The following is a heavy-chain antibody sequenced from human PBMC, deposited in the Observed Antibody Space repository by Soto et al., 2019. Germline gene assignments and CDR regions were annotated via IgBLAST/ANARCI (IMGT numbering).Heavy chain of an antibody. Sequence: GGSLRLSCAASGFTFSDYYMSWIRQAPGKGLEWVSYISSSSSYTNYADSVKGRFTISRDNAKNSLYLQMNSLRAEDTAVYYCARDRHGYSSGWYGEDEAFDIWGQGTMVTVSS. CDR1: GFTFSDYY. V-gene: IGHV3-11*06. D-gene: IGHD6-19*01. CDR2: ISSSSSYT. J-gene: IGHJ3*02. CDR3: ARDRHGYSSGWYGEDEAFDI.